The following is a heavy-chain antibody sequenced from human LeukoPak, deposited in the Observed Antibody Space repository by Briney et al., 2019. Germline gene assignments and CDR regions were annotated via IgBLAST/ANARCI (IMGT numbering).Heavy chain of an antibody. CDR3: SSAGGYASSWAY. J-gene: IGHJ4*02. CDR1: GFTFSGYW. CDR2: IKQDGSEK. D-gene: IGHD5-12*01. V-gene: IGHV3-7*01. Sequence: PGGSLRPSCAASGFTFSGYWMSWVRQAPGKGLEWVANIKQDGSEKNYVDSVKGRFTISRDNAKNSLDLQMNSLRAEDTAVYYCSSAGGYASSWAYWGQGTLVTVSS.